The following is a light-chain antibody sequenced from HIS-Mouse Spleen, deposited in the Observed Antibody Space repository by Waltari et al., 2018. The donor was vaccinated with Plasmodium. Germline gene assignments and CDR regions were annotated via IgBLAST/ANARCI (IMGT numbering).Light chain of an antibody. J-gene: IGLJ2*01. CDR3: YSTDISGKRRG. CDR2: EDS. Sequence: SYELTQPPSVSVSPGQTARITCSGDALPKKYAYWYQQKSGQAPVLVIYEDSKRPSGMPGCSSGSSSWRMVTWTSSVCQVEDEAEYYGYSTDISGKRRGVGGGTKLTVL. V-gene: IGLV3-10*01. CDR1: ALPKKY.